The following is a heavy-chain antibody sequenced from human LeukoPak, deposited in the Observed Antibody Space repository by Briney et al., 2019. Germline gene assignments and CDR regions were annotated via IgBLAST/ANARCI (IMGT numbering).Heavy chain of an antibody. CDR3: ARVSIAAAAHYGMDV. CDR2: IIPIFGTA. CDR1: GGTFSSYA. J-gene: IGHJ6*04. Sequence: SVKVSCKASGGTFSSYAISWVRQAPGQGLEWMGGIIPIFGTANYAQKFQGRVTITADESTSTAYMELSSLRSEDTAVCYCARVSIAAAAHYGMDVWGKGTTVTVSS. D-gene: IGHD6-13*01. V-gene: IGHV1-69*13.